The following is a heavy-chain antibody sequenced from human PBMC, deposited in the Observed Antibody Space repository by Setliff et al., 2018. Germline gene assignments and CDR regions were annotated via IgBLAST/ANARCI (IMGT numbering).Heavy chain of an antibody. V-gene: IGHV3-30*03. CDR3: ARGQFRNSGGLYS. CDR1: GFTVSSFS. CDR2: ISDDGSNE. Sequence: PGGSLRLSCAASGFTVSSFSMHWVRQAPVKGLDWVATISDDGSNEFYADSVKGRFTVFRDNSKNTLYLQMSSLRADDAAMYYCARGQFRNSGGLYSWGQGTLVTV. J-gene: IGHJ5*02. D-gene: IGHD1-7*01.